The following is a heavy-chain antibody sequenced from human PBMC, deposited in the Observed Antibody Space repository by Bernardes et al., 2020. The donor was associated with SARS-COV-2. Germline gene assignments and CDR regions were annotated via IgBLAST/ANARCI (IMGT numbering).Heavy chain of an antibody. V-gene: IGHV3-53*01. Sequence: GSLRLSCIGSGFSVSNNYMSWVRQAPGKGLDWVSIIYSIGSTYYADLVKGRFIISTANSKNTLYLQMNSLRAKDTAVYYGRREFKWRRDWGQGTLVTVSS. J-gene: IGHJ4*02. D-gene: IGHD5-12*01. CDR2: IYSIGST. CDR3: RREFKWRRD. CDR1: GFSVSNNY.